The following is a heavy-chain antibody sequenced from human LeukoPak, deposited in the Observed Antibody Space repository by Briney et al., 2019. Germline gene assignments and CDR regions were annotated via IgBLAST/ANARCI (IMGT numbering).Heavy chain of an antibody. V-gene: IGHV1-24*01. D-gene: IGHD3-16*01. J-gene: IGHJ4*02. CDR3: ARVYDAENPFDY. CDR1: GYTLTELS. CDR2: FDPEDGET. Sequence: GASVKVSCKVSGYTLTELSMHWVRQAPGKGLEWMGGFDPEDGETIYAQKFQGRVTMTRDTSTSTVYMELSSLRSEDTAMYYCARVYDAENPFDYWGQGTLVTVSS.